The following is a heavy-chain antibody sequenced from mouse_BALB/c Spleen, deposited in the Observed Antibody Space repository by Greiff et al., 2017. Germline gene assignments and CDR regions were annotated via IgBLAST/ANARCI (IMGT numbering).Heavy chain of an antibody. D-gene: IGHD2-4*01. J-gene: IGHJ4*01. CDR1: GYTFTDYN. CDR2: INPNNGGT. V-gene: IGHV1-18*01. Sequence: EVQLVESGPELVKPGASVKIPCKASGYTFTDYNMDWVKQSHGKSLEWIGDINPNNGGTIYNQKFKGKATLTVDKSSSTAYMELRSLTSEDTAVYYCARKGDYDYDYAMDYWGQGTSVTVSS. CDR3: ARKGDYDYDYAMDY.